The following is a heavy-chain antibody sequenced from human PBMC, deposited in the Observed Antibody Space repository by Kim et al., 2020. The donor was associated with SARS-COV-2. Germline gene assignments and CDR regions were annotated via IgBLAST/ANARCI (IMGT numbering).Heavy chain of an antibody. CDR2: SYSGGT. CDR3: VRHKGGTTLDY. D-gene: IGHD1-7*01. Sequence: SETLSLTCTASDGSVSSGNYIWSWIRQPPGKGLEWIGYSYSGGTNYDSSPESRVTISVDRSKNQLSLTVNSATAAATAVYYCVRHKGGTTLDYWGQGPLVTVSS. V-gene: IGHV4-61*01. J-gene: IGHJ4*02. CDR1: DGSVSSGNYI.